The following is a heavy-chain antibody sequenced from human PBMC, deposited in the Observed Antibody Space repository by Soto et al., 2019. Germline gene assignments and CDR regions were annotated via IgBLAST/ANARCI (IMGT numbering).Heavy chain of an antibody. V-gene: IGHV1-2*02. CDR1: GYTFTGYY. D-gene: IGHD2-15*01. CDR2: INPNSGGT. CDR3: ARVYWVREGCSGGSCPAFYGMDV. Sequence: QVQLVQSGAEVKKPGASVKVSCKASGYTFTGYYMHWVRQAPGQGLERMGWINPNSGGTNYAQKFQGRVTMTRDTSISTAYMELSRLRSDDTAVYYCARVYWVREGCSGGSCPAFYGMDVWGQGTTVTVSS. J-gene: IGHJ6*02.